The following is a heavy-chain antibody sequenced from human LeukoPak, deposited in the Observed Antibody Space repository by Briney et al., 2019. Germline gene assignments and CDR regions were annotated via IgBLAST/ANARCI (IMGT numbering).Heavy chain of an antibody. V-gene: IGHV3-49*03. J-gene: IGHJ5*02. Sequence: GGSLRLSCEGSGFTFGDYGVGWFRQAPGKGLQWVTSIRSNTYGGSTEYVPSVKGRFTISRDDSNSIAYLQMNSLKAEDTAIYYCARVSRGGITASWFDPWGQGTLVTVYS. CDR1: GFTFGDYG. D-gene: IGHD6-13*01. CDR2: IRSNTYGGST. CDR3: ARVSRGGITASWFDP.